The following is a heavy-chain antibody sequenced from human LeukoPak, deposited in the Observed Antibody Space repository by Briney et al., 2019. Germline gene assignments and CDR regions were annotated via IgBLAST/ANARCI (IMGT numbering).Heavy chain of an antibody. CDR1: GGSFSGYY. D-gene: IGHD6-19*01. CDR2: INHSGST. V-gene: IGHV4-34*01. J-gene: IGHJ4*02. CDR3: ARPYSSGWYGRKGFDY. Sequence: LSETLSLTCAVYGGSFSGYYWSWIRQPPGKGLEWIGGINHSGSTNYNPSLKSRVTISVDTSKNQFSLKLSSVTAADTAVYYCARPYSSGWYGRKGFDYWGQGTLVTVSS.